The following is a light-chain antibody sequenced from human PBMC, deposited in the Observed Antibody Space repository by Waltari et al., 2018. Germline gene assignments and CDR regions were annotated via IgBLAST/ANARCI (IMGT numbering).Light chain of an antibody. CDR1: SSDVGTYNL. J-gene: IGLJ1*01. CDR2: KAT. Sequence: QSALTQPASVSGSPGQSLPVSCTGSSSDVGTYNLFSWYQQHPGKAPKLIIYKATKRPAGVSNRFSGSKSGNMASLTISGLQAEDEAEYYCCSFAGRSTWVFGTGTKVTVL. CDR3: CSFAGRSTWV. V-gene: IGLV2-23*01.